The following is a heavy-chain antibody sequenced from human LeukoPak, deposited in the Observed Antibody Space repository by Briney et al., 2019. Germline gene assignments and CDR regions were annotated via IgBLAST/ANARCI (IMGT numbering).Heavy chain of an antibody. V-gene: IGHV3-23*01. J-gene: IGHJ4*02. Sequence: PGGSLGLSCAASGFTFRTYAMNWVRQAPGKGLEWVSGISESGVGTNYADSVKGRFTTSRDNSKNTLYLQMNSLRAEDTAVYYCAKVKVGATIDNWGQGTLVTVSS. CDR2: ISESGVGT. CDR1: GFTFRTYA. CDR3: AKVKVGATIDN. D-gene: IGHD1-26*01.